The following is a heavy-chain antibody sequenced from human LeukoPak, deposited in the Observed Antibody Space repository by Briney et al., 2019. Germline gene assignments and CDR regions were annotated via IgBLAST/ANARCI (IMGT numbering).Heavy chain of an antibody. CDR3: ARHPWRDNMLAY. CDR1: GDSISTYY. CDR2: IFYNGNT. V-gene: IGHV4-59*08. J-gene: IGHJ4*02. D-gene: IGHD2-2*01. Sequence: SETLSLTCTVSGDSISTYYWNWIRQPPGKGREWIGYIFYNGNTNYNLSRKSRVTMSMDTSKNQFSLRLSSVTAADTAVYYCARHPWRDNMLAYWGQGTLVTVSS.